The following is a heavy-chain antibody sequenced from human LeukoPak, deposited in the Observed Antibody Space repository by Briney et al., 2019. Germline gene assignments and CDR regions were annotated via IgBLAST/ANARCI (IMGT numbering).Heavy chain of an antibody. CDR3: ATQQWVGTFHY. D-gene: IGHD3-10*01. J-gene: IGHJ4*02. V-gene: IGHV4-61*01. CDR1: GVSVSSSNHY. Sequence: PSETLSLTCNVPGVSVSSSNHYWSWIRQPPGEGLEWIGYVSYTGIPTYNPSLKSRVTISLDTSKKQFSLQLTSVTAADTAVYYCATQQWVGTFHYWGQGALVTVSS. CDR2: VSYTGIP.